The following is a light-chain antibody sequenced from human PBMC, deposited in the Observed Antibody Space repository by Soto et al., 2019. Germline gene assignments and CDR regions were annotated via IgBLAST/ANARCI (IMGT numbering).Light chain of an antibody. CDR3: QQYGSSLYP. CDR1: QSVSSSY. Sequence: EIVLTQSPGTLSLAPGERATLSCRASQSVSSSYLAWYQQKPGQAPRLLIYGASSRATGISDRFSGSGSGTDFTLTISRLEPEDFAVYYCQQYGSSLYPFGHGTKLEIK. CDR2: GAS. J-gene: IGKJ2*01. V-gene: IGKV3-20*01.